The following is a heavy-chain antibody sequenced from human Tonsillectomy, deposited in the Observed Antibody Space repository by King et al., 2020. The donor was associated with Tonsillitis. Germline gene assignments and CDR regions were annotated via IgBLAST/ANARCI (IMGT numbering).Heavy chain of an antibody. V-gene: IGHV3-11*01. CDR3: ARAPYYAPLGYFQH. D-gene: IGHD2/OR15-2a*01. CDR1: GFTFSDYY. J-gene: IGHJ1*01. Sequence: VQLVESGGGLVKPGGSLRLSCAASGFTFSDYYMNWIRQASGKGLEWVSYISSSGSTIYYADSVKGRFTISRDNANNSLDLQMNSLRAEDTAVYYCARAPYYAPLGYFQHWGQGTLVTVSS. CDR2: ISSSGSTI.